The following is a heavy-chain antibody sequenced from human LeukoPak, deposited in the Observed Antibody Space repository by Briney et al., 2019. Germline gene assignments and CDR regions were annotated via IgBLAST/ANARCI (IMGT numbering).Heavy chain of an antibody. Sequence: GGSLRLSCAASGFTFSNAWMSWVRQAPGKGLEWVGRIKSKTDGGTADYAAPVKGRFTISRDDSKNTLYLQMNSLKTEDTAVYYCTTDDITIFGVADDAFDIWGQGTMVTVSS. CDR1: GFTFSNAW. CDR3: TTDDITIFGVADDAFDI. D-gene: IGHD3-3*01. J-gene: IGHJ3*02. CDR2: IKSKTDGGTA. V-gene: IGHV3-15*01.